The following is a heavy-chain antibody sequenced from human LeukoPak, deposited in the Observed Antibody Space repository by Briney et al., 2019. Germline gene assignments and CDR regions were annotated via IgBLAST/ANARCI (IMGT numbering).Heavy chain of an antibody. J-gene: IGHJ5*02. CDR2: IDNAGSIT. CDR1: GFTFSNYW. CDR3: ARHDWFDP. V-gene: IGHV3-74*03. Sequence: GGSLRLSCAASGFTFSNYWIHWVRQAPGKGLVWVSRIDNAGSITTYADSVKGRFTISRDTSKNTLYLQMNSLRAEDTAIYYCARHDWFDPWGQGTLVTVSS.